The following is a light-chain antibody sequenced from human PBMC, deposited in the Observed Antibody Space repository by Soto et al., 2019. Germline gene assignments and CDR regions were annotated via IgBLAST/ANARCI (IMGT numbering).Light chain of an antibody. J-gene: IGLJ1*01. CDR3: NSYRNTAARYV. V-gene: IGLV2-14*03. CDR2: DVG. CDR1: SRDVGGYNY. Sequence: QSALTQPASVSGSPGQSITISCTGTSRDVGGYNYVSWYQHRPGEVPKLIIYDVGNRPSGVSDRFSGSKSGDTASLTISGLRAEDEADYYCNSYRNTAARYVFGTGTKATVL.